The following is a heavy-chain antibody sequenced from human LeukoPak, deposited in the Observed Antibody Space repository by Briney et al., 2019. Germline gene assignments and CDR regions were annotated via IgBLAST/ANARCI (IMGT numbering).Heavy chain of an antibody. CDR3: AKGSSYGFDH. D-gene: IGHD3-16*01. CDR2: IRDDGSEK. J-gene: IGHJ4*02. CDR1: GFTFSSYG. Sequence: PGGSLRLSCAASGFTFSSYGIHWVREAPGKGLEWVASIRDDGSEKYYADSVKGRFTISRDNSKNTLYLRMNTLRAEDPAVYYCAKGSSYGFDHWGQGTLVTVTS. V-gene: IGHV3-30*02.